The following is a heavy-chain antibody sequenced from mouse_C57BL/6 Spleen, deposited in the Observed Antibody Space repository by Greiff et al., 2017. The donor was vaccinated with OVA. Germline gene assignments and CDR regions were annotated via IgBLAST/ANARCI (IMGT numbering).Heavy chain of an antibody. CDR1: GYAFSNYW. CDR3: AITTVFDY. Sequence: VQLQQSGAELVKPGASVKISCKASGYAFSNYWMNWVKQRPGKGLEWIGQIYPGDGDTNYNGKFKGKATLTADKSSSTAYMQLSSLTSEDSAVYFCAITTVFDYWGQGTTLTVSS. D-gene: IGHD1-1*01. V-gene: IGHV1-80*01. J-gene: IGHJ2*01. CDR2: IYPGDGDT.